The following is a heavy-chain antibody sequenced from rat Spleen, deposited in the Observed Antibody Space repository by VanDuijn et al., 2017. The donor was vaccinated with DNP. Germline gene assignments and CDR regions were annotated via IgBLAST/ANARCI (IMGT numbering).Heavy chain of an antibody. V-gene: IGHV3-3*01. CDR3: ARGLNYGGYNYYWYFDF. CDR2: INNAGST. CDR1: GYSITSSYT. J-gene: IGHJ1*01. Sequence: EVQLQESGPGLVKPSQSLSLTCSVTGYSITSSYTWNWIRKFPGNKLEWMGYINNAGSTNYNPSLKSRISITRDTSKNQFFLQLNSVTTEDTATYYCARGLNYGGYNYYWYFDFWGPGTMVTVSS. D-gene: IGHD1-11*01.